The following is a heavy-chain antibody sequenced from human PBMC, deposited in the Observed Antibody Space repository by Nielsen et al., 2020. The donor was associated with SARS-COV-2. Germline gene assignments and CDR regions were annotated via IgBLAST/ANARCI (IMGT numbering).Heavy chain of an antibody. CDR1: GGSISSGSNY. J-gene: IGHJ6*02. CDR2: IYTSGST. D-gene: IGHD1-26*01. Sequence: TLSLTCTVSGGSISSGSNYWSWIRQPAGKGLEWIGRIYTSGSTNYNLSLKSRVTISVDTSKNQFSLKLSSVTAADTAVYYCAAELYYYYGMDVWGQGTTVTVSS. V-gene: IGHV4-61*02. CDR3: AAELYYYYGMDV.